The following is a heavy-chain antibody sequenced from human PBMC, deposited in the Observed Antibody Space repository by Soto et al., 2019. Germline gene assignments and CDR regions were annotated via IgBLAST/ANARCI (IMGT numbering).Heavy chain of an antibody. J-gene: IGHJ4*02. V-gene: IGHV1-18*01. D-gene: IGHD3-22*01. CDR3: AREFYDSSGYCDY. Sequence: ASVKVSCKAYGYTFSSYGLSWVRQAPGQGLEWMGWISGYSGNTVYTQRFKGRLTMATDTSTGTAYMELRSLRSDDTAVYYCAREFYDSSGYCDYWGKGTLVTVSS. CDR1: GYTFSSYG. CDR2: ISGYSGNT.